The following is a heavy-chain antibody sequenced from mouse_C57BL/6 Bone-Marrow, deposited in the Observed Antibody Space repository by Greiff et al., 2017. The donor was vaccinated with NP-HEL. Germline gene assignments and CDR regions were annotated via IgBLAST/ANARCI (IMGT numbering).Heavy chain of an antibody. CDR1: GYAFSSSW. V-gene: IGHV1-82*01. CDR3: ARWLRLRLDY. CDR2: IYPGDGDT. J-gene: IGHJ2*01. Sequence: VKLQESGPELVKPGASVKISCKASGYAFSSSWMNWVKQRPGKGLEWIGRIYPGDGDTNYNGKFKGKATLTADKSSSTAYMQLSSLTSEDSAVYFCARWLRLRLDYWGQGTTLTVSS. D-gene: IGHD3-2*02.